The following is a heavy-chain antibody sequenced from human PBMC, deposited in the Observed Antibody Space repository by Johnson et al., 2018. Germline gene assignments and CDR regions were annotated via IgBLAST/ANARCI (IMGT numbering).Heavy chain of an antibody. CDR2: IIPIFGTA. CDR3: AREWYTCSWALLPHAAYCYYDGRDV. V-gene: IGHV1-69*01. CDR1: GGTFSSYA. Sequence: QVQLVQSGAEVKKPGSSVKVSCKASGGTFSSYAISWVRQAPGQGLEWMGGIIPIFGTANYAQKFQGRVTITADESTSTAYMELSSLGSEDTAVYYCAREWYTCSWALLPHAAYCYYDGRDVWGQGTTVTVSS. J-gene: IGHJ6*02. D-gene: IGHD6-13*01.